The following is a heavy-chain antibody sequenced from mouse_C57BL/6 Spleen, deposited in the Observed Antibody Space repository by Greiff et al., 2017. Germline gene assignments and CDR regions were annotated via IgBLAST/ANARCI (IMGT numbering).Heavy chain of an antibody. Sequence: EVQLQQSGAELVKPGAPVSLSCPVSGFNFKDYYMHWVKRRTEQGLEWIGRIDPEDGETKYAPKFQGKATITADTSPNTAYLQLSSLTSEDTAVYYCARNYGSSYWYFDVWGTGTTVTVSS. CDR3: ARNYGSSYWYFDV. CDR1: GFNFKDYY. V-gene: IGHV14-2*01. J-gene: IGHJ1*03. D-gene: IGHD1-1*01. CDR2: IDPEDGET.